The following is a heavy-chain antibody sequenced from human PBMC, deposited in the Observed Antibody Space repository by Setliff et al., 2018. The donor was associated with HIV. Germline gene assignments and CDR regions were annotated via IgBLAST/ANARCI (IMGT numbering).Heavy chain of an antibody. D-gene: IGHD1-26*01. CDR2: IYHSGIT. CDR3: ARLGYSGSLVGAFDI. CDR1: GGSVSNYY. Sequence: PSETLSLTCTVSGGSVSNYYWGWIRQPPGKGLEWIGSIYHSGITYYNSSLKSRVTISVDTSKNQFSLNLTSVTAADTAVYYCARLGYSGSLVGAFDIWGQGTMVTVSS. J-gene: IGHJ3*02. V-gene: IGHV4-39*07.